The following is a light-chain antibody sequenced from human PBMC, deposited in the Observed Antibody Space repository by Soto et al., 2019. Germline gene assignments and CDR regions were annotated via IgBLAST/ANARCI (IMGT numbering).Light chain of an antibody. Sequence: QSVLTQPASVSGSPGQSITISCTGTSSDVGGYYYVSWYQHHPGKAPKLMIYQVSNRPSGVSNRFSGSKSGSTASLTISGLQAEDEADYYCSSYTSSNTFYVFGTGTKVTVL. V-gene: IGLV2-14*01. CDR3: SSYTSSNTFYV. J-gene: IGLJ1*01. CDR1: SSDVGGYYY. CDR2: QVS.